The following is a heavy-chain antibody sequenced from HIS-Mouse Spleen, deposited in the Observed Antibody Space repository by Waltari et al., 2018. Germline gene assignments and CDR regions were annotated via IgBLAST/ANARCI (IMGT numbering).Heavy chain of an antibody. CDR3: ATLSWGYEYNSFDY. CDR1: GFTFSSSG. V-gene: IGHV3-30*03. J-gene: IGHJ4*02. D-gene: IGHD6-13*01. CDR2: ISYDGSNK. Sequence: QVQLVESGGGVVQPGRSLRLSWSASGFTFSSSGMHWVRQAPGKGLEWVAVISYDGSNKYYADSVKGRFTISRDNSKNTLYLQMNSLRAEDTAVYYCATLSWGYEYNSFDYWGQGTLVTVSS.